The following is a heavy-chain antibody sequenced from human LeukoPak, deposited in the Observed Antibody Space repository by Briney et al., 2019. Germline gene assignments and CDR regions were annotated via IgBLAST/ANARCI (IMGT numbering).Heavy chain of an antibody. CDR3: AKDTYYDFWSGYYTSAYFDY. Sequence: GRSLRLSCAASGFTFDDYAMHWVRQAPGKGLEWVSGISWNSGSIGYADSVKGRFTISRDNAKNSLYLQMNSLGAEDTALYYCAKDTYYDFWSGYYTSAYFDYWGQGTLVTVSS. D-gene: IGHD3-3*01. V-gene: IGHV3-9*01. CDR1: GFTFDDYA. J-gene: IGHJ4*02. CDR2: ISWNSGSI.